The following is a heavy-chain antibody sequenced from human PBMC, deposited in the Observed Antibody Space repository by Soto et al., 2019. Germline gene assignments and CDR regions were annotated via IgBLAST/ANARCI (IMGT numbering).Heavy chain of an antibody. D-gene: IGHD3-10*02. J-gene: IGHJ1*01. CDR3: ARVGSRDACNYVLDQ. V-gene: IGHV1-69*06. Sequence: QVQVVQSGAEVKKPGSSVKISCKASGRIFSSFPTSWVRQVPGQGLEWMGGVISASGSVTYAPKFPGRVTMTAVNSAGIGYMELTSMTSEDTAIYYCARVGSRDACNYVLDQWGPGTMVTVSS. CDR1: GRIFSSFP. CDR2: VISASGSV.